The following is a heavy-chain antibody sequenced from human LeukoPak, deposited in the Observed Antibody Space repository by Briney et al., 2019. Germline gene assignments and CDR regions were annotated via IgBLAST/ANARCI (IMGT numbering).Heavy chain of an antibody. J-gene: IGHJ4*02. CDR2: IYYSGST. CDR3: ARDEDGYNDY. D-gene: IGHD5-24*01. CDR1: GGSISSSSYY. V-gene: IGHV4-39*07. Sequence: PSETLSLTYTVSGGSISSSSYYWGWIRQPPGKGLEWIGSIYYSGSTYYNPSLKSRVTISVDTSKNQFSLKLRSVTAADTAIYYCARDEDGYNDYWGQGTLVTVSS.